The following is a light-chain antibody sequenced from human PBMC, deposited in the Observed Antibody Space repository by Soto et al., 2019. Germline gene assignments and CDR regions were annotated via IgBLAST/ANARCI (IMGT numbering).Light chain of an antibody. CDR3: QQYGSSPWT. V-gene: IGKV3-20*01. CDR1: QSVSSSY. CDR2: GAS. Sequence: IVFTQSPGTPSLSPGERAPLSCRASQSVSSSYLAWYQQKPGQAPRLLIYGASSRATGIPDRFSGSGSGTDFTLTISRLEPEDFAVYYCQQYGSSPWTFGQGTKVDIK. J-gene: IGKJ1*01.